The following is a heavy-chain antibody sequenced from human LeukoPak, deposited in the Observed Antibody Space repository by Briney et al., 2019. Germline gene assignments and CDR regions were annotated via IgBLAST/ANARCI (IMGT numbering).Heavy chain of an antibody. CDR1: GGTFSSYA. D-gene: IGHD3-22*01. CDR3: ARDLGAYYDSSGYYIDY. CDR2: IIPILGIA. J-gene: IGHJ4*02. V-gene: IGHV1-69*04. Sequence: SVKVSCKASGGTFSSYAISWARQAPGQGLEWMGRIIPILGIANYAQKFQGRVTITADKSTSTAYMELSSLRSEDTAVYYCARDLGAYYDSSGYYIDYWGQGTLVTVSS.